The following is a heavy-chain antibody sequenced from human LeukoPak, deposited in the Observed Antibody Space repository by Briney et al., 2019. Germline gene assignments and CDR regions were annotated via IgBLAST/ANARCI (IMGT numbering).Heavy chain of an antibody. J-gene: IGHJ4*02. V-gene: IGHV1-69*04. CDR1: GGTFSSYA. D-gene: IGHD3-22*01. Sequence: SVKVSCKASGGTFSSYALSWVRQAPGQGLAWMGRIIPILGIANYAQKFQGRVTITADKSTSTAYMELSSLRSEDTAVYYCARVVDDSRSDYFDYWGQGTLVTVSS. CDR2: IIPILGIA. CDR3: ARVVDDSRSDYFDY.